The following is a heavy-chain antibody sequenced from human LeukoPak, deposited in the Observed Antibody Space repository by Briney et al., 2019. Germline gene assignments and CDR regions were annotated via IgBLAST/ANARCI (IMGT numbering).Heavy chain of an antibody. V-gene: IGHV3-48*04. D-gene: IGHD5-18*01. CDR3: GRDRVGGRGYSLDY. CDR2: ISSSGSTI. J-gene: IGHJ4*02. Sequence: GGSLRLSCAASGVTFSSHGMSWVRQAPGKGLEWVTYISSSGSTIYYADYVKGRFTVSRDNAKNSLYLQMNNLRAEDTALYYCGRDRVGGRGYSLDYLGQGTLVTVSS. CDR1: GVTFSSHG.